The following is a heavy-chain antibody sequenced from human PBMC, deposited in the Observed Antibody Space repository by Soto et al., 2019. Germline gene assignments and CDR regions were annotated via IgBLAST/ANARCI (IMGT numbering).Heavy chain of an antibody. J-gene: IGHJ6*02. D-gene: IGHD6-13*01. V-gene: IGHV5-10-1*01. Sequence: GESLKVSCKGSGYSFTSYWISWVRQMPGKGLEWMGRIDPSDSYTNYSPSFQGHVTISADKSISTAYLQWSSLKASDTAMYYCAGRQPDVGYYGMDVWGQGTTVTVSS. CDR2: IDPSDSYT. CDR1: GYSFTSYW. CDR3: AGRQPDVGYYGMDV.